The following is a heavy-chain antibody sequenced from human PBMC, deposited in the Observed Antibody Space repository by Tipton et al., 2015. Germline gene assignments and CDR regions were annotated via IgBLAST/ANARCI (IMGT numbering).Heavy chain of an antibody. Sequence: RSLRLSCAASGFTFDDYAMHWVRQAPGKGLEWVSGISWNSGSIGYADSVKGRFTISRDNAKNSLYLQMNSLRAEDTALYYCAKDIAPGPTGMDVWGQGTPVTVSS. J-gene: IGHJ6*02. V-gene: IGHV3-9*01. CDR2: ISWNSGSI. CDR1: GFTFDDYA. CDR3: AKDIAPGPTGMDV.